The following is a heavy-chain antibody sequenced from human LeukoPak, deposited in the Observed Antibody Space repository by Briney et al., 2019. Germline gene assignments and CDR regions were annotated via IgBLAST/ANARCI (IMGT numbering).Heavy chain of an antibody. V-gene: IGHV1-69*13. Sequence: ASVKVSCKASGGTFSSYAISWVRQAPGQGLEWMGGIIPMFGTASYPQKFQGRVTITADESTSTAYMELSSLKSEDTAAYYCARDRIAVAGNLDWFDPWGQGTLVTVSS. J-gene: IGHJ5*02. CDR3: ARDRIAVAGNLDWFDP. D-gene: IGHD6-19*01. CDR1: GGTFSSYA. CDR2: IIPMFGTA.